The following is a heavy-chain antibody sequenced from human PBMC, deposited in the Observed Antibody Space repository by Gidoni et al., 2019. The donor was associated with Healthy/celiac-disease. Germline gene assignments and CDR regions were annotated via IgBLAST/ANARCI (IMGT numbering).Heavy chain of an antibody. D-gene: IGHD2-2*01. CDR2: ISYDGSNK. J-gene: IGHJ4*02. V-gene: IGHV3-30-3*01. CDR3: ASLAGTSGLNGIDY. CDR1: AFTFSSYA. Sequence: QVQLVESGGGVVQPGRSLRLSCAASAFTFSSYAMHWVRQAPGKGLEWVAVISYDGSNKYYADSVKGRFTISRDNSKNTLYLQMNSLRAEDTAVYYCASLAGTSGLNGIDYWGQGTLVTVSS.